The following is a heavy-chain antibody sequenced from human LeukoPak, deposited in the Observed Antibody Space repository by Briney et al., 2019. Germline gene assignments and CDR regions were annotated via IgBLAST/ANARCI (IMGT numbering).Heavy chain of an antibody. V-gene: IGHV3-21*01. Sequence: PGGSPRLSCAASGFTFSSYSMNWVRQAPGKGLEWVSSISSSSSYIYYADSVKGRFTISRDNAKNSLYLQMNSLRAEDTAVYYCARWHYDSSGYYLFDYWGQGTLVTVSS. D-gene: IGHD3-22*01. J-gene: IGHJ4*02. CDR2: ISSSSSYI. CDR3: ARWHYDSSGYYLFDY. CDR1: GFTFSSYS.